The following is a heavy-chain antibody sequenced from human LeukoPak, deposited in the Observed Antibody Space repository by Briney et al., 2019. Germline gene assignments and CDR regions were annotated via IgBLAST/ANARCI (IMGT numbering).Heavy chain of an antibody. Sequence: VASVKVSCKASGYTFTGYYMHWVRQAPGQGLEWMGWINPNSGGTNYAQKFQGRVTMTRDTSISTAYIELSRLRSDDTAVYYCAREGIAVAGPPSYYYYMDVWGKGTTVTISS. V-gene: IGHV1-2*02. CDR1: GYTFTGYY. D-gene: IGHD6-19*01. J-gene: IGHJ6*03. CDR2: INPNSGGT. CDR3: AREGIAVAGPPSYYYYMDV.